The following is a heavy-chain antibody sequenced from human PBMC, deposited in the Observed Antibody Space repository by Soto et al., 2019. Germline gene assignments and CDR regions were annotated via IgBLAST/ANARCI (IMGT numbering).Heavy chain of an antibody. V-gene: IGHV1-69*12. CDR1: GGTFSSYA. CDR2: IIPIFGST. CDR3: ARVYGGGSYCYYGMDV. Sequence: QVQLVQSGAEVKKPGSSVKVSCKASGGTFSSYALSWVRQAPGQGLEWMGGIIPIFGSTNYAQKFQGRVTMTADGSTSRAYLELTSLRSEDSAVYYCARVYGGGSYCYYGMDVWGQGTTVTVSS. J-gene: IGHJ6*02. D-gene: IGHD3-16*01.